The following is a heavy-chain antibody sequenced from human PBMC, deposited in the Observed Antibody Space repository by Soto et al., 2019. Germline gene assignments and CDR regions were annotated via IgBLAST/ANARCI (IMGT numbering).Heavy chain of an antibody. Sequence: GGSLRLSCAASGFTFSSYSMNWVRQAPGKGLEWVSSISSSSYIYYADSVKGRFTISRDNAKNSLYLQMNSLRAEDTAVYYCARDPGSIAAAGAEYFQHWGQGTLVTVSS. D-gene: IGHD6-13*01. CDR1: GFTFSSYS. CDR3: ARDPGSIAAAGAEYFQH. J-gene: IGHJ1*01. V-gene: IGHV3-21*01. CDR2: ISSSSYI.